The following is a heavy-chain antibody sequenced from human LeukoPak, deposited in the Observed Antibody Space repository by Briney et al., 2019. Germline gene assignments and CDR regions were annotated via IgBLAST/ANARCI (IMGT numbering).Heavy chain of an antibody. CDR1: GYTFTSYY. CDR2: INPSGGST. Sequence: GASVKVSCKASGYTFTSYYMHWVRQAPGQGLEWMGIINPSGGSTSYAQKFQGRVTMTRDTSTSTVYMELSSLRSEDTAVYYCAKPGSSRGIAGRRPTKYYFGYWGQGTLVTVSS. J-gene: IGHJ4*02. CDR3: AKPGSSRGIAGRRPTKYYFGY. V-gene: IGHV1-46*01. D-gene: IGHD6-6*01.